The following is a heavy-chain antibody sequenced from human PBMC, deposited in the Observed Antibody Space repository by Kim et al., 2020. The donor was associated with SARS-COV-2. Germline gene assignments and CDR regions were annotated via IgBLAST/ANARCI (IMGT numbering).Heavy chain of an antibody. CDR1: GFTFSSYD. CDR3: ARASSSGWFDP. Sequence: GGSLRLSCAASGFTFSSYDMHWVRQATGKGLEWVSAIGTAGDTYYPGSVKGRFTISRENAKNSLYLQMNSLRAGDTAVYYCARASSSGWFDPWGQGTLVTVSS. J-gene: IGHJ5*02. V-gene: IGHV3-13*04. CDR2: IGTAGDT.